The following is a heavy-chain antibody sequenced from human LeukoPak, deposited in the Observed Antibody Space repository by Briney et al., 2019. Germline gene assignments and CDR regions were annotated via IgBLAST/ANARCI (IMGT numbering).Heavy chain of an antibody. CDR3: ARGQRYYDSSGYYSTIDY. J-gene: IGHJ4*02. CDR2: INPSGGST. D-gene: IGHD3-22*01. V-gene: IGHV1-46*01. Sequence: ASVKVSCKASGYTFTSYYMHWVRQAPGQGLEWMGIINPSGGSTSYAQKFQGRVTMTRDTSTSTVYMELSSLRSEDTAVYYCARGQRYYDSSGYYSTIDYWGQGTLVIVSS. CDR1: GYTFTSYY.